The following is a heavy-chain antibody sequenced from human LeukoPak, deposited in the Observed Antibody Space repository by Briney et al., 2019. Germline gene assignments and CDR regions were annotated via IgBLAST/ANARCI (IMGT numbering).Heavy chain of an antibody. CDR1: GFTFSSYA. J-gene: IGHJ4*02. CDR3: ARREPHPFDY. V-gene: IGHV3-23*01. CDR2: ISESGGST. Sequence: GSLRLSCAASGFTFSSYAISWLRQGPGKGLEWVSTISESGGSTYYADSVKGRFTTSRDNSKNTLYLQMNSLRAEDTAVYYCARREPHPFDYWGQGTLVTVSS.